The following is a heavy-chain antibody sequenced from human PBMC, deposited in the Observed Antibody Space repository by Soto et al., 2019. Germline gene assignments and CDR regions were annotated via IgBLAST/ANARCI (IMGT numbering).Heavy chain of an antibody. V-gene: IGHV1-69*06. CDR3: AREEESYPSNGMDV. D-gene: IGHD3-10*01. CDR2: IIPIFGTA. J-gene: IGHJ6*02. CDR1: GGTFSSYA. Sequence: GASVKVSCKASGGTFSSYAISWVRQAPGQGLEWMGGIIPIFGTANYAQKFQGRVTITADKSTSTAYMELSSLRSEDTAVYYCAREEESYPSNGMDVWGQGTTVTVSS.